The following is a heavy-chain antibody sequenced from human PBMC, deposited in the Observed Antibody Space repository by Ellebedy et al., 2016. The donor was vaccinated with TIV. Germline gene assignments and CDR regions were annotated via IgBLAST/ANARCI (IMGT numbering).Heavy chain of an antibody. CDR1: GGTFSSYA. V-gene: IGHV1-69*04. Sequence: AASVKVSCKASGGTFSSYAISWVRQAPGQGLEWMGRIIPILGIANYAQKFQGRVTITADTSTSTAYMELSSLRSEDTAVYYCAKERCSGGSCYPPGDFDLWGRGTLVTVSS. CDR3: AKERCSGGSCYPPGDFDL. J-gene: IGHJ2*01. CDR2: IIPILGIA. D-gene: IGHD2-15*01.